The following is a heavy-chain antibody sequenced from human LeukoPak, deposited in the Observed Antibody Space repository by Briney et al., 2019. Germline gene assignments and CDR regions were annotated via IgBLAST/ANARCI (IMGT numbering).Heavy chain of an antibody. CDR2: IYYSGST. Sequence: SQTLSLTCTVSGGSISSGDYYWSWIRQPPGKGLEWIGYIYYSGSTYYNPSLKSRVTISVDTSKNQFSLKLSSVTAADTAVYYCARGEYGVADLVPAAIGHYYYYMDVWGKGTTVTVSS. D-gene: IGHD2-2*01. CDR1: GGSISSGDYY. V-gene: IGHV4-30-4*08. J-gene: IGHJ6*03. CDR3: ARGEYGVADLVPAAIGHYYYYMDV.